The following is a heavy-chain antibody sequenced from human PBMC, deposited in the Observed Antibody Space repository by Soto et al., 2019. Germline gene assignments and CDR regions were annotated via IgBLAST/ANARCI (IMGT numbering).Heavy chain of an antibody. J-gene: IGHJ4*02. Sequence: EVQLVQSGAEVKKPGESLKISCKGSGYSFTSYWIGWVRPMPGKGLEWMGIIYPGDSDTRYSPSFQGQVTISADKSISTSYLQWSSLKASDPAMYYCARILSSSCFPFYYWCQGTLVTVSS. CDR2: IYPGDSDT. V-gene: IGHV5-51*01. D-gene: IGHD6-13*01. CDR3: ARILSSSCFPFYY. CDR1: GYSFTSYW.